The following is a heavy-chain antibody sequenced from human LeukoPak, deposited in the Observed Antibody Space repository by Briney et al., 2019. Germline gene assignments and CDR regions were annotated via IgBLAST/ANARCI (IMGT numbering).Heavy chain of an antibody. Sequence: PSETLSLTCTVSGGSISSSSYYWGWIRQPPGKGLEWIGSIYYSGSTYYNPSLKSRVTISVDTSKNQFSLKLSSVTAADTAVYYCARVWGTTGGFDYWGQGTLVTVSS. CDR1: GGSISSSSYY. CDR2: IYYSGST. V-gene: IGHV4-39*07. J-gene: IGHJ4*02. D-gene: IGHD4-17*01. CDR3: ARVWGTTGGFDY.